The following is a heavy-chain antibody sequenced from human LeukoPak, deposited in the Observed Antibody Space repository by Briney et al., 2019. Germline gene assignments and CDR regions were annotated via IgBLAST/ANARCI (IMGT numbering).Heavy chain of an antibody. D-gene: IGHD2-15*01. Sequence: GGSLRLSCAASGFTFRSYWMHWVRQAPGKGLEWVSGISWNSGSIGYADSVKGRFTISRDNAKNSLYLQMNSLRAEDMALYYCAKDWGYCSGGSCFGAFDIWGQGTMVTVSS. V-gene: IGHV3-9*03. CDR2: ISWNSGSI. J-gene: IGHJ3*02. CDR3: AKDWGYCSGGSCFGAFDI. CDR1: GFTFRSYW.